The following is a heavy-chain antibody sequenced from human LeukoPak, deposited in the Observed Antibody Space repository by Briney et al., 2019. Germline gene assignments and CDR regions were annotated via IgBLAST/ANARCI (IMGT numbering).Heavy chain of an antibody. J-gene: IGHJ4*02. Sequence: GGSLRLSCAASGFTFSSYSMNWVRQAPGKGLEWVSVIYSGGSTYYADSVKGRFTISRDNSKNTLYLQMNSLRAEDTAVYYCARDLGYSGYDFWGQGTLVTVSS. CDR1: GFTFSSYS. D-gene: IGHD5-12*01. CDR2: IYSGGST. V-gene: IGHV3-66*01. CDR3: ARDLGYSGYDF.